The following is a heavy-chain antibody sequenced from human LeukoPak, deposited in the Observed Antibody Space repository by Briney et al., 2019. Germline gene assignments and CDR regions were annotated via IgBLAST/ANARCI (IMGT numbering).Heavy chain of an antibody. Sequence: GGSLRLSCAASGFTFSRSWIHWVRQAPGKGLVWVSRIDSEGGSIIYADSVEGRFTIFRDNAKNMVYLHMNSLRAEDTAVYYCARAGVAGGFDIWGQGTMATVSS. CDR1: GFTFSRSW. V-gene: IGHV3-74*01. D-gene: IGHD2-15*01. CDR3: ARAGVAGGFDI. J-gene: IGHJ3*02. CDR2: IDSEGGSI.